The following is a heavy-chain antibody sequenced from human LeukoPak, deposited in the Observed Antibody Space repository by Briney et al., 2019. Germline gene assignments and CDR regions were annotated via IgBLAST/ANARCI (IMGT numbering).Heavy chain of an antibody. D-gene: IGHD3-10*01. CDR1: GYSFTAFY. J-gene: IGHJ4*02. CDR3: ARDGEYGTGSYYRGCFDY. Sequence: ASVKVSCKASGYSFTAFYVHWVRQAPGQGLEWMGWIHPRSGETNYAYKFRGRVTMTRDTSISTTYMDLGSLGSDDTAVYYCARDGEYGTGSYYRGCFDYWGQGTLVTVSS. CDR2: IHPRSGET. V-gene: IGHV1-2*02.